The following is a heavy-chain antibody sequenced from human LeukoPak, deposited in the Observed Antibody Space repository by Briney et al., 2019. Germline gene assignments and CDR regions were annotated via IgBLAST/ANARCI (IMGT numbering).Heavy chain of an antibody. CDR3: AKHDYGDYRDYDY. CDR2: INAKGDGT. CDR1: GFTFNSYA. D-gene: IGHD4-17*01. Sequence: GGSLRLSCVASGFTFNSYAMTWVRQAPGKGLEWVSSINAKGDGTVYADSVRGRFTISRDNFKNALYLQLNSLRVEDTAKYYCAKHDYGDYRDYDYWGQGTLVIVSS. V-gene: IGHV3-23*01. J-gene: IGHJ4*02.